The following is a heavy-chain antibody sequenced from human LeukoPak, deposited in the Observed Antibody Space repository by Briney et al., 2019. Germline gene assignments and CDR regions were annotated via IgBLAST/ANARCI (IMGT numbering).Heavy chain of an antibody. D-gene: IGHD3-22*01. CDR2: INPKSGGT. Sequence: ASVKVSCKASGYTFTGYYMYWVRQAPGQGLEWMGWINPKSGGTNYAQKLQGRVTMTTDTSTSTAYMELRSLRSDDTAVYYCARDLTHRRYYDNSGYQIVPTFWGQGTLVTVSS. V-gene: IGHV1-2*02. CDR3: ARDLTHRRYYDNSGYQIVPTF. CDR1: GYTFTGYY. J-gene: IGHJ4*02.